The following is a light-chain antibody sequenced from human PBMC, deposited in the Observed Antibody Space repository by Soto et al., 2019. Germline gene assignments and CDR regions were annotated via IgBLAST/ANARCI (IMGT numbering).Light chain of an antibody. CDR3: QSADSSGTYVV. CDR1: ALPKQY. J-gene: IGLJ2*01. V-gene: IGLV3-25*02. CDR2: KDS. Sequence: SYELTQPPSVSVSPGQTARITCSGDALPKQYAYWYQQKPGQAPVLAIYKDSERPSGIPERVSGSSSGTTVTLTISGVQAEDEADYYCQSADSSGTYVVFGGGTKLTVL.